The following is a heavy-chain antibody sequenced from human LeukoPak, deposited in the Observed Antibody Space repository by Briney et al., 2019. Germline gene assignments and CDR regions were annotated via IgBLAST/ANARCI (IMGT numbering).Heavy chain of an antibody. CDR3: ARAGGRDFHFDS. J-gene: IGHJ4*02. CDR2: IYTSGST. V-gene: IGHV4-61*02. D-gene: IGHD5-12*01. CDR1: GGSISSGSYY. Sequence: SETLSLTCTVSGGSISSGSYYWSWIRQPAGKGLEWIGRIYTSGSTNYNPSLKSRVTMSVDKSKNQFSLKLSSVTAADTAFYFCARAGGRDFHFDSWGQGTLVTVSS.